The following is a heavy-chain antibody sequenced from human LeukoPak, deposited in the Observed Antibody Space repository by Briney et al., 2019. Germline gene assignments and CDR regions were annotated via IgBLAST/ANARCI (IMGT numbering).Heavy chain of an antibody. D-gene: IGHD3-10*01. Sequence: GGSLRLSCAASGLSISDYWMHWVRQAPGKGLVWVARINSDGSSARYADSVKGRFTISRDNAKNSLYLQMNSLRADDTAVYYCAREGRGGFDSWGQGTLVTVSS. CDR1: GLSISDYW. CDR3: AREGRGGFDS. V-gene: IGHV3-74*01. J-gene: IGHJ4*02. CDR2: INSDGSSA.